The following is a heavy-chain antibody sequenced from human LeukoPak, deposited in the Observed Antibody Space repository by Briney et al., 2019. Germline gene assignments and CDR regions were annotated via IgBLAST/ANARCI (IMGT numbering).Heavy chain of an antibody. Sequence: GGSLRLSCAASGFTFSSYWMSWDRQAPGKGLEWVANIKQDGREKYYVDSVKGRFTISRDNAKNSLYLQMNTLRAEDTAVYYCAREVGATNAFDIWGQGTMVTVSS. CDR2: IKQDGREK. CDR1: GFTFSSYW. J-gene: IGHJ3*02. CDR3: AREVGATNAFDI. V-gene: IGHV3-7*04. D-gene: IGHD1-26*01.